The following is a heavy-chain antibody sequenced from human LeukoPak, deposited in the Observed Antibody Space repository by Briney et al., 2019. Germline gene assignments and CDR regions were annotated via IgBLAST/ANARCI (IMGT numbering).Heavy chain of an antibody. D-gene: IGHD3-22*01. CDR3: VTYYDSSGYFSY. Sequence: GASVKVSCKTSGYTFTGYYMHWVRQAPGQRLEWMGWINPSSGGTNYAQNFRGRVTMTRDTSISTAYMELNSLSSDDTAVYYCVTYYDSSGYFSYWGQGTLVTVS. CDR1: GYTFTGYY. J-gene: IGHJ4*02. CDR2: INPSSGGT. V-gene: IGHV1-2*02.